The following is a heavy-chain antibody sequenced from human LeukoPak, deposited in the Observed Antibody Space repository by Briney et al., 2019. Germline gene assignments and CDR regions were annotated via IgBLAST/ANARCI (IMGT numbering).Heavy chain of an antibody. CDR3: ARETTGTTYSYYFDY. D-gene: IGHD1-1*01. V-gene: IGHV4-34*01. CDR1: GGSFSGYY. CDR2: INHSGST. Sequence: SETLSLTCAVYGGSFSGYYWSWIRQPPGKGLEWIGEINHSGSTNYNPSLKSRVTISVDTSKNQFSLKLSSVTAADTAVYYCARETTGTTYSYYFDYWGQGTLVTVSS. J-gene: IGHJ4*02.